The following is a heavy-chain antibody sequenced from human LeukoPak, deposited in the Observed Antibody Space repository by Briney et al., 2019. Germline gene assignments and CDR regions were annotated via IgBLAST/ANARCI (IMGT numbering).Heavy chain of an antibody. CDR1: GFTFISYA. CDR3: AKSHPPTVTTEEGEYLQH. D-gene: IGHD4-17*01. V-gene: IGHV3-23*01. J-gene: IGHJ1*01. Sequence: GGSLRLSCAASGFTFISYAMSWVRQTPGKGSVWVSGISCSDASTYYTDSVKGRFTISRDNSKNTLYLHMNSLRAEETAVYYCAKSHPPTVTTEEGEYLQHWGQGTLVTVSS. CDR2: ISCSDAST.